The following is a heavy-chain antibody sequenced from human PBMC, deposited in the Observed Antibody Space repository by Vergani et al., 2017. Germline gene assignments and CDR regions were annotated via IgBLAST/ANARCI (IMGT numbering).Heavy chain of an antibody. Sequence: QVQLQESGPGLVKPSETLSLTCTVSGGSISSYYWSWIRQPPGKGLGWIGYISYSGSTNYNPSLQSRVTMSVYTSKNQFSLKLSSVTAADTAVYYCARARRDGYNWGHFDYWGQGTLVTVSS. V-gene: IGHV4-59*01. CDR3: ARARRDGYNWGHFDY. CDR1: GGSISSYY. D-gene: IGHD5-24*01. CDR2: ISYSGST. J-gene: IGHJ4*02.